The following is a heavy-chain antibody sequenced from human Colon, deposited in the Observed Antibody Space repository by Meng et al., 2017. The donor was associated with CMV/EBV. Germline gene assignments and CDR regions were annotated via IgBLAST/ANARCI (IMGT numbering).Heavy chain of an antibody. Sequence: GGSLRLSCAASGFTLNHYGMNWVRQAPGRGLEWVSYISSSSTYIFYADSVKGRFTISRDNANNILYLQMTSLGADDTAVYYCARDPGHDRYGSGRCLDYWGQGTLVTVSS. J-gene: IGHJ4*02. D-gene: IGHD3-10*01. CDR1: GFTLNHYG. CDR2: ISSSSTYI. CDR3: ARDPGHDRYGSGRCLDY. V-gene: IGHV3-21*06.